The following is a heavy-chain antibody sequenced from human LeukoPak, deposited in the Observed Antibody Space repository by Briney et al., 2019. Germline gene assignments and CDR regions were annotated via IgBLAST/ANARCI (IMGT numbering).Heavy chain of an antibody. CDR2: IIPILGIA. Sequence: GASVKVSCKASGGTFSSYAISWVRQAPGQGLEWVGRIIPILGIANYAQKFQGRVTITADKSTSTAYMELSSLRSEDTAVYYCARDELRGYNYWGQGTLVTVSS. J-gene: IGHJ4*02. CDR1: GGTFSSYA. V-gene: IGHV1-69*04. CDR3: ARDELRGYNY. D-gene: IGHD5-24*01.